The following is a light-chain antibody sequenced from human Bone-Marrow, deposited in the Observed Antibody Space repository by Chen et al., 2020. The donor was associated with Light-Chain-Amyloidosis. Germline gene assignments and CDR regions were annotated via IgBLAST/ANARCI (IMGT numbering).Light chain of an antibody. CDR1: SIGSKN. Sequence: SYVLTQAPSVSVAPGQTARIPCGENSIGSKNVTWYHQKPGQAPVLVVYDDSDRPSGIPERFSGSNSGNTATLTISRVEAGDEADYYCQVWDTTSDLPVFGGGTKLTVL. CDR2: DDS. CDR3: QVWDTTSDLPV. J-gene: IGLJ3*02. V-gene: IGLV3-21*02.